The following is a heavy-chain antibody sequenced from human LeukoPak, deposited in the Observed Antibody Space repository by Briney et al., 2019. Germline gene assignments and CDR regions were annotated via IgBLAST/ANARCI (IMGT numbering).Heavy chain of an antibody. CDR2: IYYSGST. D-gene: IGHD5-18*01. Sequence: SETLSLTCAVSGGSISSTDDYWGWIRQPPGKGPEWIGSIYYSGSTYYNPSLKSRVTISEDPSKNQFSLKLSSVTAADTAVYYCAREDGTSMDNAFDIWGQGTMVTVSS. CDR3: AREDGTSMDNAFDI. V-gene: IGHV4-39*07. CDR1: GGSISSTDDY. J-gene: IGHJ3*02.